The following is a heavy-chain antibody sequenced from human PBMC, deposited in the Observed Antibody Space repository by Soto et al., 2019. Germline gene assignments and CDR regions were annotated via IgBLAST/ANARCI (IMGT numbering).Heavy chain of an antibody. J-gene: IGHJ5*02. CDR1: GGSISSSSYY. D-gene: IGHD3-3*01. CDR2: IYYSGST. CDR3: ARHPGRKLITFFGVVCWFDP. V-gene: IGHV4-39*01. Sequence: QLQLQESGPGLVKPSETLSLTCTVSGGSISSSSYYWGWIRQPPGKGLEWIGSIYYSGSTYYNPSLKSLFSMSVHTSKNQLSLKLSSVTAADTSVYYCARHPGRKLITFFGVVCWFDPWGQGTLVTVSS.